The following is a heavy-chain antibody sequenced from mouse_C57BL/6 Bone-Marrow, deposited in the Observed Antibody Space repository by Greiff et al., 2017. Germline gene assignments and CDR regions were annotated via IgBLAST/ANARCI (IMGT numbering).Heavy chain of an antibody. D-gene: IGHD3-2*02. CDR2: IDPNSGGT. Sequence: VQLQQPGAELVKPGASVKLSCKASGYTFTSYWMHWVKQRPGRGLEWIGRIDPNSGGTKYYEKFKSKATLTVDKPSSTAYMQLSSLTSEDSAVYYCARGGQLRLLFYYAMDYWGQGTSVTVSS. V-gene: IGHV1-72*01. CDR1: GYTFTSYW. J-gene: IGHJ4*01. CDR3: ARGGQLRLLFYYAMDY.